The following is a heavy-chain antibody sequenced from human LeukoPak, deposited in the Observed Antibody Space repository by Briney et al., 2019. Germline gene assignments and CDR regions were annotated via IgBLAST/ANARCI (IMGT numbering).Heavy chain of an antibody. D-gene: IGHD1-26*01. J-gene: IGHJ4*02. CDR1: GFTFSSYW. V-gene: IGHV3-7*01. CDR2: IKQDGSEK. CDR3: AREPTAVGL. Sequence: PGGSLRLSCAAYGFTFSSYWMSWVRQAPGKGLEWVANIKQDGSEKYYVDSVKGRFTISRDNAKNALYLQMNSLRAEDTAVYFCAREPTAVGLWGQGTLVTVSS.